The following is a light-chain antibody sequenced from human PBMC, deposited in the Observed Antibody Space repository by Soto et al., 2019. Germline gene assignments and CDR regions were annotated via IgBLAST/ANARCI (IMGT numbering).Light chain of an antibody. CDR1: SGHSSYA. V-gene: IGLV4-69*01. Sequence: QLVLTQSPSASASLGASVKLTCTLTSGHSSYAIAWHQQQPEKGPRYLMNLNGDGSHSKGDGIPDRFSGSSSGAERYLTISGLQSEDEADYYCQTWGTGIQVFGGGTKLTVL. J-gene: IGLJ3*02. CDR2: LNGDGSH. CDR3: QTWGTGIQV.